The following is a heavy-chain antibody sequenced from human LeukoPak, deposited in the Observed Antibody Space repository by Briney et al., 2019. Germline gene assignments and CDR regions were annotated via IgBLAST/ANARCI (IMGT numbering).Heavy chain of an antibody. D-gene: IGHD2-15*01. CDR2: ISGSGGST. CDR3: AKLSCSGGSCYD. Sequence: GGSLRLSCAASGFTFSSYAMSWVRQAPGKGLEWVSAISGSGGSTYYADSVRGRFTISRDNSKNTLYLQMNSLRAEDTAVYYCAKLSCSGGSCYDWGQGTLVTVSS. J-gene: IGHJ4*02. CDR1: GFTFSSYA. V-gene: IGHV3-23*01.